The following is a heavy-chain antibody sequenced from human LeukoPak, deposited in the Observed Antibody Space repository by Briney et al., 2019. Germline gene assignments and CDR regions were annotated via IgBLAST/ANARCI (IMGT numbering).Heavy chain of an antibody. CDR2: IKQDGSEK. V-gene: IGHV3-7*01. CDR3: ARDRKYYGMDV. Sequence: PGGSLRLSCAASGFTFSSYSMNWVRQAPGKGLEWVANIKQDGSEKYYVDSVKGRFTISRDNAKNSLYLQMNSLRAEDTAVYYCARDRKYYGMDVWGQGTTVTVSS. CDR1: GFTFSSYS. J-gene: IGHJ6*02.